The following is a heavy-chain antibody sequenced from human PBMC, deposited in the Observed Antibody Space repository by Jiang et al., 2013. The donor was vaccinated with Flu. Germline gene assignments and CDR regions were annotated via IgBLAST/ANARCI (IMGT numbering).Heavy chain of an antibody. Sequence: QLVESGGGVVQPGGSLKLSCTAPGFSFSYYAMYWVRQAPGKGLEWMASIRFDGTNEYYADSVKGRFTISRDNSKNTLFLQMTSLRPDDTAVYYCATLRGSSYDTYLMDSWGQGTLVTVSS. D-gene: IGHD1-1*01. V-gene: IGHV3-30*02. CDR1: GFSFSYYA. CDR3: ATLRGSSYDTYLMDS. J-gene: IGHJ4*02. CDR2: IRFDGTNE.